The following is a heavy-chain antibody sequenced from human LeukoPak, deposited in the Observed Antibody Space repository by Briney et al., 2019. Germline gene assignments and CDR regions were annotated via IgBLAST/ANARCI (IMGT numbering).Heavy chain of an antibody. CDR3: ARAHLGRGYSGYDYPAGTLD. CDR1: GYTFTSYG. CDR2: ISAYNGNT. D-gene: IGHD5-12*01. J-gene: IGHJ4*02. Sequence: ASVKVSCKASGYTFTSYGISWVRQAPGQGLEWMGWISAYNGNTNYAQKLHGRVTMTTDTSSSTAYMEMRSLRSDDTAVYYCARAHLGRGYSGYDYPAGTLDWGQGTLVNVSS. V-gene: IGHV1-18*01.